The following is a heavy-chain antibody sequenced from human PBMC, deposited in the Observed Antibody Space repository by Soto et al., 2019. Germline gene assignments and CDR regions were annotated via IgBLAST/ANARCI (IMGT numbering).Heavy chain of an antibody. V-gene: IGHV3-30-3*01. D-gene: IGHD6-19*01. CDR3: ARDQGRTVTRGDWFDP. Sequence: PGGSLRLSCAASGFMFSTYAMHWVRQAPGKGLEWVAVISYDGSDIYYGDSGKGRFTISRDNPRNTLYLEMNSLQTEDTAVFYCARDQGRTVTRGDWFDPWGQRTLVTGS. CDR2: ISYDGSDI. J-gene: IGHJ5*02. CDR1: GFMFSTYA.